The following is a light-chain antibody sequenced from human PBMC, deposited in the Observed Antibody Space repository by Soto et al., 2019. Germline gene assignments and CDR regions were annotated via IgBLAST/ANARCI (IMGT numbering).Light chain of an antibody. CDR2: ANI. Sequence: QSVLTQPPSVSGAPGQRVTISCTGSGSNIGAGYDVHWYQQLPGTAPKLLIFANINRPSGVPDRFSGSKSGTSASLAITGLRAEDEADYYCPSYDSSPSGYVFGTGTKVTVL. CDR1: GSNIGAGYD. J-gene: IGLJ1*01. V-gene: IGLV1-40*01. CDR3: PSYDSSPSGYV.